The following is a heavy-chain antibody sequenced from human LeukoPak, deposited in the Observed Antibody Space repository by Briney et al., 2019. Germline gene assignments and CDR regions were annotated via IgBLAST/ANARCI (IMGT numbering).Heavy chain of an antibody. CDR3: ARDIGDIVATISDY. CDR2: IMPSFGPT. D-gene: IGHD5-12*01. CDR1: GGTFNSYP. J-gene: IGHJ4*02. Sequence: ASVKVSCKASGGTFNSYPINWVRQAPGLGLEWMGGIMPSFGPTNYAQKFQGRVTITADESTSTVYMDLSSLRSDDTAVYYCARDIGDIVATISDYWGQGTLVTVSS. V-gene: IGHV1-69*13.